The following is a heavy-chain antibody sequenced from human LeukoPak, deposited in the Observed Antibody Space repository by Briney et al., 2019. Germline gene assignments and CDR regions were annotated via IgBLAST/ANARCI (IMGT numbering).Heavy chain of an antibody. J-gene: IGHJ4*02. V-gene: IGHV4-34*01. CDR1: GFTFSRSW. CDR2: INHSGST. CDR3: ARGGSSSWYGGTPYYFDY. D-gene: IGHD6-13*01. Sequence: GSLRLSCEASGFTFSRSWMSWVRQAPGKGLEWVGEINHSGSTNYNPSLKSRVTISVDTSKNQFSLKLSSVTAADTAVYYCARGGSSSWYGGTPYYFDYWGQGTLVTVSS.